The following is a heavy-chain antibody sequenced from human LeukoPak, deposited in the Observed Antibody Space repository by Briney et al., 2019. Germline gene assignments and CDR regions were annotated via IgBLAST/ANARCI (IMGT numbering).Heavy chain of an antibody. D-gene: IGHD3-22*01. V-gene: IGHV3-21*01. CDR1: GFTFSSYS. CDR2: ISSSSSYI. CDR3: ARPPYDGSGYSSW. Sequence: GGSLRLSCAASGFTFSSYSMNWVRQAPGKGLEWVSSISSSSSYIYYADSVKGGFTISRDNAKNSLYLQMNSLRAEDTAVYSCARPPYDGSGYSSWWVRGAMVTVSS. J-gene: IGHJ4*02.